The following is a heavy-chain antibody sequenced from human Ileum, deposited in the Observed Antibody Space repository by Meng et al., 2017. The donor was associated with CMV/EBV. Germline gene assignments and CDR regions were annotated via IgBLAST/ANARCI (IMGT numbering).Heavy chain of an antibody. D-gene: IGHD2-2*01. Sequence: SETLSLTCTVSGGSVSSGSYYWSWIRQPPGKGLEWIGYIYYSGSTNYNPSLKSRVTISVDTSKNQFSLKLSSVTAADTAVYYCARGYLYCSSTSCLDYWGQGTLVTVSS. CDR2: IYYSGST. CDR3: ARGYLYCSSTSCLDY. CDR1: GGSVSSGSYY. J-gene: IGHJ4*02. V-gene: IGHV4-61*01.